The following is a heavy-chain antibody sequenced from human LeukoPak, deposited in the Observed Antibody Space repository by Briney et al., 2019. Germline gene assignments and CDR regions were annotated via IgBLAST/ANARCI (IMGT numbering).Heavy chain of an antibody. CDR2: ISSSSSYI. CDR1: GFTFSSYS. Sequence: GGSLRLSCAASGFTFSSYSMNWVRQAPGKGLEWVSSISSSSSYIYYADSVKGRFTISRDNAKNSLYLQMNSLRAEDTAVYYCARDRGDQFVAPMDVWGQGTTVTASS. J-gene: IGHJ6*02. CDR3: ARDRGDQFVAPMDV. V-gene: IGHV3-21*01. D-gene: IGHD2-21*02.